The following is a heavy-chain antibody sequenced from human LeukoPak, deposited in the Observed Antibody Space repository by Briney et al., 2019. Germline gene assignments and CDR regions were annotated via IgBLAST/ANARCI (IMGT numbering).Heavy chain of an antibody. CDR1: GYTFTGYY. Sequence: ASVKVSCEASGYTFTGYYMHWVRQAPGQGLEWMGRINPNSGGTNYAQKFQGRVTMTRDTSISTAYMELSRLRSDDTAVYYCARDRDFYSSSPTDWGQGTLVTVSS. V-gene: IGHV1-2*06. J-gene: IGHJ4*02. CDR3: ARDRDFYSSSPTD. CDR2: INPNSGGT. D-gene: IGHD6-6*01.